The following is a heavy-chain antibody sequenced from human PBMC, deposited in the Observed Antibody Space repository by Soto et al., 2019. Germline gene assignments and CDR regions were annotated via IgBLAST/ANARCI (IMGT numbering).Heavy chain of an antibody. Sequence: PSETLSLTCTVSGGSISSSSYYWGWIRQPPGKGLECIGSIYYSGSTYYNPSLKRRVTISVDTSKNQFSLKLSSVTAADTAVYFCSRLSNYYDSSGYTYYFDYWGQGTLVTVSS. CDR2: IYYSGST. CDR3: SRLSNYYDSSGYTYYFDY. V-gene: IGHV4-39*01. CDR1: GGSISSSSYY. D-gene: IGHD3-22*01. J-gene: IGHJ4*02.